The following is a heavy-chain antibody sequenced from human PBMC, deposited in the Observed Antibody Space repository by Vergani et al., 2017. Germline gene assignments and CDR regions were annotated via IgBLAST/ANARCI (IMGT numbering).Heavy chain of an antibody. D-gene: IGHD3-16*02. V-gene: IGHV4-34*10. CDR2: VNHGGST. CDR3: ASIARAPTRRNPPPDY. CDR1: GGSISSYY. Sequence: QVQLQESGPGLVKPSETLSLTCTVSGGSISSYYWSWIRQAPGMGLEWIGEVNHGGSTNYNPSLKSRVSISVDTSKNQFFLQLTSVTAADSALYFCASIARAPTRRNPPPDYWGQGILVTVSS. J-gene: IGHJ4*02.